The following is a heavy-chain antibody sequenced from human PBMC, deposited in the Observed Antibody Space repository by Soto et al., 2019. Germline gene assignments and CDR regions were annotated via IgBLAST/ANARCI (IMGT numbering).Heavy chain of an antibody. J-gene: IGHJ4*02. CDR3: ARFDSYDSSGYPN. CDR2: ISGSGGST. CDR1: GFTFSSYA. Sequence: GGSLRLSCVASGFTFSSYAMSWVRQAPGKGLEWVSAISGSGGSTYYADSVKGRFTTSRDNSKNTLYLQMNSLRAEDTAVYYCARFDSYDSSGYPNWGQGTLVNV. V-gene: IGHV3-23*01. D-gene: IGHD3-22*01.